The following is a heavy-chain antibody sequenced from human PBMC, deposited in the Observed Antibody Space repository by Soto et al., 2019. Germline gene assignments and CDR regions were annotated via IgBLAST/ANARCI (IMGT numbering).Heavy chain of an antibody. V-gene: IGHV4-34*01. Sequence: SETLSLTCAVYGGSFSGHYWSWVRQPPGKGLEWIGEINHRGSTKYNPSLKSRVTISVDTSKNQFSLKLTSVTAADTAVYYCVRVDDYWGQGNQVTVSS. CDR3: VRVDDY. CDR1: GGSFSGHY. J-gene: IGHJ4*02. CDR2: INHRGST.